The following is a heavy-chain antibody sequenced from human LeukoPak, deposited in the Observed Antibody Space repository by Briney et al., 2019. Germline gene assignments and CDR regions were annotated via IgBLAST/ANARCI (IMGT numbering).Heavy chain of an antibody. CDR3: ARSYSDYGGNLAY. CDR2: IYTSGST. V-gene: IGHV4-61*02. CDR1: GGSISSGSYY. J-gene: IGHJ4*02. Sequence: PSETLSLTCTVSGGSISSGSYYWSWIRQPAGKGLEWIGSIYTSGSTNYNPSLKSRVTISEDPSQNQFSLKLSSVTAADTAVYYFARSYSDYGGNLAYWGQGTLVSVSS. D-gene: IGHD4-23*01.